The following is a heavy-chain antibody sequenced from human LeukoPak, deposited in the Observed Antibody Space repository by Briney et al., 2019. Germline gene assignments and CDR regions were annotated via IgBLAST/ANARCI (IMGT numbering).Heavy chain of an antibody. CDR1: GGFVSSGSYY. V-gene: IGHV4-61*01. J-gene: IGHJ6*02. Sequence: SETLSLTCTVSGGFVSSGSYYWSWIRQPPGKGLEWIGYIYYSGSTNYNPSLKSRVTISVDTSKDQFSLKLSSVTAADTAVYYCANGYYYGMDVWGQGTTVTVSS. CDR3: ANGYYYGMDV. CDR2: IYYSGST. D-gene: IGHD4-17*01.